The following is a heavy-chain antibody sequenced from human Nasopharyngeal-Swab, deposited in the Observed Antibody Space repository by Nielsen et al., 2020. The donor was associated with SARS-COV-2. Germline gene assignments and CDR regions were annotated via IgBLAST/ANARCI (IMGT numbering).Heavy chain of an antibody. V-gene: IGHV3-21*01. CDR3: ARSQYSGSYRFDY. J-gene: IGHJ4*02. CDR2: ISSSSSYI. CDR1: GFTFSSYS. Sequence: GGSLRLSCAASGFTFSSYSMNWVRQAPGKGLEWVSSISSSSSYIYYADSVKGRFTISRDNAKNSLYLQMNSLRAEDTAVYYCARSQYSGSYRFDYWGQGTLVTVSP. D-gene: IGHD1-26*01.